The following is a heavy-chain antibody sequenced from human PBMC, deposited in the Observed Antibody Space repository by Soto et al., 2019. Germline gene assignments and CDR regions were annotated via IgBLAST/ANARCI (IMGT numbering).Heavy chain of an antibody. CDR3: ARTQVTVTTSSFDY. J-gene: IGHJ4*02. V-gene: IGHV4-38-2*01. Sequence: PSETLSRTCAVSVYSITSGCYWCCIRQSPGKGLEWIGSIHHSGSTYYNPSLKSRVTISVDVSKNQFSLKLSSVTAADTAVYYCARTQVTVTTSSFDYWGQGTLVTVSS. CDR2: IHHSGST. D-gene: IGHD4-17*01. CDR1: VYSITSGCY.